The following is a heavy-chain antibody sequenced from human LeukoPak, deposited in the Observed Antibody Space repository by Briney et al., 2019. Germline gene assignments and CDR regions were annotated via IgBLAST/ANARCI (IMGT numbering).Heavy chain of an antibody. J-gene: IGHJ4*02. CDR3: ARGHTGAQRLSVFDY. V-gene: IGHV3-21*01. D-gene: IGHD7-27*01. CDR1: GFTFSTYS. CDR2: VSSGSSHI. Sequence: GGSLRLSCAASGFTFSTYSMDWVRQAPGKGLEWVSSVSSGSSHIYYADSMKGRFTISRDDAKNSLYLQMNSLGAEDTAVYYCARGHTGAQRLSVFDYWGQGTLVTVSS.